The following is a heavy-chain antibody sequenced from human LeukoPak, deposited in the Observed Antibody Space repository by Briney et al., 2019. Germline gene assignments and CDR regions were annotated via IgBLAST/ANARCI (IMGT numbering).Heavy chain of an antibody. CDR2: IYYSGST. J-gene: IGHJ4*02. D-gene: IGHD6-13*01. Sequence: PSETLSLTCTVSGGSISSSSYYWGWIRQPPGKGLEWIGSIYYSGSTYYNPSLKSRVTISVDTSKNQFSLKLSSVTAADTAVYYCARGAPGYSSSWYYYFDSWGQGTLVTVSS. CDR1: GGSISSSSYY. V-gene: IGHV4-39*07. CDR3: ARGAPGYSSSWYYYFDS.